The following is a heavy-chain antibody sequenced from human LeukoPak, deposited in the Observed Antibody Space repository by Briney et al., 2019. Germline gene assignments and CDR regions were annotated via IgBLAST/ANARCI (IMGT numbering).Heavy chain of an antibody. CDR3: AREAVLRYLTYNWFDP. J-gene: IGHJ5*02. D-gene: IGHD3-9*01. V-gene: IGHV1-2*02. Sequence: ASVKVSCKASGGTFTSLAFNWVRQAPGQGLEWMGWINPNSGGTNYAQKFQGRVTMTRDTSISTAYMELSRLRSDDTAVYYCAREAVLRYLTYNWFDPWGQGTLVTVSS. CDR1: GGTFTSLA. CDR2: INPNSGGT.